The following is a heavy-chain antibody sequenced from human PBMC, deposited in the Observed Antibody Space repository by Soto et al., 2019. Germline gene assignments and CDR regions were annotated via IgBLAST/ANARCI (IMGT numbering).Heavy chain of an antibody. CDR3: AREYGDYGVIDY. V-gene: IGHV4-34*01. Sequence: QVQLQQWGAGLLKPSETLSLTCAVYGGSFSGSYWSWIRQPQGKGLEWIGEINHSGSTNYNPSLKSRVTISVDTSKNQFSLKLSSVSAADTAVYYCAREYGDYGVIDYWGQGTLVTVSS. D-gene: IGHD4-17*01. CDR1: GGSFSGSY. J-gene: IGHJ4*02. CDR2: INHSGST.